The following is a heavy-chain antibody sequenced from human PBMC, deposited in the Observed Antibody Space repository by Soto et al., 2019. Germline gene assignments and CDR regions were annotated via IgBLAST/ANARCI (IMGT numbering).Heavy chain of an antibody. J-gene: IGHJ2*01. CDR2: IRSKANNYAT. CDR3: TRHALQYCGGDCYLLPYFDL. D-gene: IGHD2-21*02. CDR1: GFTFSGSA. V-gene: IGHV3-73*02. Sequence: EVQLVESGGGLVQPGGSLKLSCAASGFTFSGSAMHWVRQASGKGLEWVGRIRSKANNYATAYAASVKGRFTISRDESKNTAYLQMNSLKTEDTAVYYCTRHALQYCGGDCYLLPYFDLCGRGTLVTVSS.